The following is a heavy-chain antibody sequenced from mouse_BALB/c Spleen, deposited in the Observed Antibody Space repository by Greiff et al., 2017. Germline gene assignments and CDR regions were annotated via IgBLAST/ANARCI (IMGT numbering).Heavy chain of an antibody. CDR1: GFTFSSFG. V-gene: IGHV5-17*02. Sequence: DVKLVESGGGLVQPGGSRKLSCAASGFTFSSFGMHWVRQAPEKGLEWVAYISSGSSTIYYADTVKGRFTISRDNPKNTLFLQMTSLRSEDTAMYYCAREGDYGSSLYYWGQGTTLTVSS. D-gene: IGHD1-1*01. CDR3: AREGDYGSSLYY. CDR2: ISSGSSTI. J-gene: IGHJ2*01.